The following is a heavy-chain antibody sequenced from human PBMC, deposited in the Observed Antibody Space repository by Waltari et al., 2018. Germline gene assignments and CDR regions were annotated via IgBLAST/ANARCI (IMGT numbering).Heavy chain of an antibody. CDR3: ARGGYSYGSWDY. J-gene: IGHJ4*01. CDR1: GGSFSGYY. D-gene: IGHD5-18*01. Sequence: QVQLQQWGAGLLKPSETLSLTCAVYGGSFSGYYWSWIRQPPGKGLEWIGEINHSGSTNYNPSLKSRVTISVDTSKNQFSLKLSSVTAADTAVYYCARGGYSYGSWDYWGHGTLVTVSS. V-gene: IGHV4-34*01. CDR2: INHSGST.